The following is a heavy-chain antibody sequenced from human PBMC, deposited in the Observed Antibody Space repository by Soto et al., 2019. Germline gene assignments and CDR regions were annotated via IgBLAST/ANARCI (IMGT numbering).Heavy chain of an antibody. D-gene: IGHD3-10*01. CDR3: AREEGGKTGRGYYYYGMDV. CDR2: ISSSSNYI. CDR1: GFIFSSYN. V-gene: IGHV3-21*01. Sequence: GSLRLSCAASGFIFSSYNMSWVRQAPGKGLEWVSSISSSSNYIYYADSVKGRFTISRDNAKNSLSLQMNSLRAEDTAVYYCAREEGGKTGRGYYYYGMDVWGQGTTVTVSS. J-gene: IGHJ6*02.